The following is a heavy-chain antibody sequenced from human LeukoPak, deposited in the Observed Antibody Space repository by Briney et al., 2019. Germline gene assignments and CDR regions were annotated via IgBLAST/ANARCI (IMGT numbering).Heavy chain of an antibody. J-gene: IGHJ4*02. CDR3: AREGYDSSGVFDY. V-gene: IGHV1-69*05. CDR1: GGTFSSYA. CDR2: IIPIFGTA. Sequence: SVKVSCKASGGTFSSYAISWVRQAPGQGLEWMGGIIPIFGTADYAQKFQGRVTITTDESTSTAYMGLSSPRSEDTAVYYCAREGYDSSGVFDYWGQGTLVTVSS. D-gene: IGHD3-22*01.